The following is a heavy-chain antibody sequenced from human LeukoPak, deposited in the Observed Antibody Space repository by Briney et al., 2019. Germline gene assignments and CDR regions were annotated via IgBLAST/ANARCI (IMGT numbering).Heavy chain of an antibody. D-gene: IGHD3-9*01. CDR2: FDPEDGET. CDR1: GYTPTELS. CDR3: ATSPFSYDILTGSVAEYFQH. Sequence: GASVKVSCKVSGYTPTELSMHWVRQAPGKGLEWMGGFDPEDGETIYAQKFQGRVTMTEDTSTDTAYMELSSLRSEDTAVYYCATSPFSYDILTGSVAEYFQHWGQGTLVTVSS. J-gene: IGHJ1*01. V-gene: IGHV1-24*01.